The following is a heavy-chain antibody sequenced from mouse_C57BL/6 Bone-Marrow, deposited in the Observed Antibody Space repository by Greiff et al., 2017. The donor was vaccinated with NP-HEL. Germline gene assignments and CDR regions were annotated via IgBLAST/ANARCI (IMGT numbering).Heavy chain of an antibody. D-gene: IGHD4-1*01. CDR1: GYTFTDYE. Sequence: QVQLQQSGAELVRPGASVTLSCKASGYTFTDYEMHWVKQTPVHGLEWIGAIDPETGGTAYNQKFKGKAILTADKSSSTAYMELRSLTSEDSAVYNSTRQNWDGAWFAYWGQGTLVTVSA. CDR2: IDPETGGT. V-gene: IGHV1-15*01. CDR3: TRQNWDGAWFAY. J-gene: IGHJ3*01.